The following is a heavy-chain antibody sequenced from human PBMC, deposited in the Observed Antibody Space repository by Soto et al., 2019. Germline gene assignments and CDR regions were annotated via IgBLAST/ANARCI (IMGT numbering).Heavy chain of an antibody. D-gene: IGHD3-22*01. CDR1: GYTVTTYY. Sequence: QVQLVQSGAEVKKPGASVKVSCKASGYTVTTYYMHWIRQAPGQGPEWMGIIDPRAGRTGYAQRFQGRVTLTSDTSTTTVYMELSSLRSDDTAIYYCARDRDDSSGYPFDSWGQGTLVTVSS. CDR2: IDPRAGRT. CDR3: ARDRDDSSGYPFDS. V-gene: IGHV1-46*01. J-gene: IGHJ4*02.